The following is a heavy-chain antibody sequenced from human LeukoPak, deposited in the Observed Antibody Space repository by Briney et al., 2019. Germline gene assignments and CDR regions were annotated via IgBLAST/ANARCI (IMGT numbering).Heavy chain of an antibody. CDR3: ANDHGGIAI. Sequence: GGSLRLSCAASGFTFSSYGMHWVRQAPGRGLEWVAVISYDGSNKYYADSVKGRFTISRDNSKNTLYLQMNSLRAEDTAVYYCANDHGGIAIWGQGTMVTVSP. V-gene: IGHV3-30*18. D-gene: IGHD6-13*01. J-gene: IGHJ3*02. CDR2: ISYDGSNK. CDR1: GFTFSSYG.